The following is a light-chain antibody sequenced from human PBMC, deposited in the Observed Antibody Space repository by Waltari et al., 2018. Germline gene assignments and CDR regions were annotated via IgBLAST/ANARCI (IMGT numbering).Light chain of an antibody. CDR3: CSYAGSHTWV. CDR2: DVT. J-gene: IGLJ3*02. V-gene: IGLV2-11*01. Sequence: QSALTQPRPVSGSPGQSVTISCTGTSSAVGDYNYVSCYQHHPGKAPQLMIYDVTKRPSGVPDRFSGSKSGNTASLTISGLQAEDEADYYCCSYAGSHTWVFGGGTKLTVL. CDR1: SSAVGDYNY.